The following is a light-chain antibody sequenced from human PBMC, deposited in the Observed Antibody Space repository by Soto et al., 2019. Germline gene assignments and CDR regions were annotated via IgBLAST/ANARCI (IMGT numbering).Light chain of an antibody. CDR2: SAS. CDR1: QDINVY. CDR3: QQYNYYSWT. V-gene: IGKV1-16*01. Sequence: DIQMTHSPSSVSASICDTVTITCRASQDINVYLNWYHQKPGEVPKLLIYSASSLHSGVPSRFSASGSGTQFTLTITSLQPDDFATYYCQQYNYYSWTLGQGTKVDI. J-gene: IGKJ1*01.